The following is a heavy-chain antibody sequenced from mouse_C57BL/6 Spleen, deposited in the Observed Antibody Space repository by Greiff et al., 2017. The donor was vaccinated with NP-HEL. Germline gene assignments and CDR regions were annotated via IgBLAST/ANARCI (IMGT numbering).Heavy chain of an antibody. D-gene: IGHD2-2*01. CDR1: SYTFTSYW. CDR2: IHPNSGST. J-gene: IGHJ2*01. V-gene: IGHV1-64*01. CDR3: ARYGYDWFDY. Sequence: QVQLQQPGAELVKPGASVKLSCKASSYTFTSYWMHWVKQRPGQGLEWIGMIHPNSGSTNYNEKFKSKATLTVDKSSSTAYMQLSSLTSEDSAVYYCARYGYDWFDYWGQGTTLTVSS.